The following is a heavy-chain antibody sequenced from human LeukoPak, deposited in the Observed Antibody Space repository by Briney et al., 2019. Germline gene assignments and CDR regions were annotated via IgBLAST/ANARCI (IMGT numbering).Heavy chain of an antibody. D-gene: IGHD3-22*01. CDR1: GGSFSGYY. Sequence: SETLSLTCAVYGGSFSGYYWSWIRQPPGKGLEWIGEINHSGSTNHNPSLKSRVSISVDSSKNQFSLKVSSVTAADTAVYYCARGTMMVGPWGQGTLVTVSS. CDR3: ARGTMMVGP. CDR2: INHSGST. V-gene: IGHV4-34*01. J-gene: IGHJ5*02.